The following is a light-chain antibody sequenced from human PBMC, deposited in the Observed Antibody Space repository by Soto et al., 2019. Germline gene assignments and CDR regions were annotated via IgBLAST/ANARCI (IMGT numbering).Light chain of an antibody. CDR2: DVT. V-gene: IGLV2-14*03. Sequence: QSALTQPASVSGSPGQSITISCTGTSSDVGGFNYVSWYQQHPGKAPKLMIYDVTNRPSGVSYRFSGSKSGNTASLTISGLQAEYEADYYCNSYTSSSTYVFGTGTKPTVL. CDR1: SSDVGGFNY. CDR3: NSYTSSSTYV. J-gene: IGLJ1*01.